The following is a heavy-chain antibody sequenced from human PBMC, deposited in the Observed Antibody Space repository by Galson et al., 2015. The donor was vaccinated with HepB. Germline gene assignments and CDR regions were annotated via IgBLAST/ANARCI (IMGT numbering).Heavy chain of an antibody. Sequence: QSGAEVKKPGESLRISCTGSGYSFTSYWISWVRQMPGKGLEWMGRIDPGDSYTNYSPSFQGHVTISADKSISTAYLQWSSLKASDTAMYYCARGPHIYYGMDVWGQGTTVTVSS. CDR2: IDPGDSYT. CDR1: GYSFTSYW. J-gene: IGHJ6*02. V-gene: IGHV5-10-1*01. CDR3: ARGPHIYYGMDV. D-gene: IGHD2-21*01.